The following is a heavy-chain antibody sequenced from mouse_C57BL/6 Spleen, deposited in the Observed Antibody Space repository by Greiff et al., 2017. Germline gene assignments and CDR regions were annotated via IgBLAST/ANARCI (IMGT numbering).Heavy chain of an antibody. CDR3: ARRIYYGNYTAMDY. D-gene: IGHD2-1*01. V-gene: IGHV2-2*01. J-gene: IGHJ4*01. CDR1: GFSLTSYG. Sequence: VKLMESGPGLVQPSQSLSITCTVSGFSLTSYGVHWVRQSPGKGLEWLGVIWSGGSTDYNAAFISRLSISKDNSKSQVFFKMNSLQADDTAIYYCARRIYYGNYTAMDYWGQGTSVTVSS. CDR2: IWSGGST.